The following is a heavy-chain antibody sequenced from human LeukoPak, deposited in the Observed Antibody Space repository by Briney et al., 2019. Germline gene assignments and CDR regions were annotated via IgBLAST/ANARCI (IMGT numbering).Heavy chain of an antibody. Sequence: PSETLSLTCAVYGGSFSGYYWSWIRQPPGKGLEWIGEINHSGSTNYNPSLKSRVTISVDTSKNQFSLKLSSVTAADTAVYYCARLNLGYCSSTSCYPRGYYYYGMDVWGQGTTVTVSS. CDR3: ARLNLGYCSSTSCYPRGYYYYGMDV. V-gene: IGHV4-34*01. CDR2: INHSGST. J-gene: IGHJ6*02. D-gene: IGHD2-2*01. CDR1: GGSFSGYY.